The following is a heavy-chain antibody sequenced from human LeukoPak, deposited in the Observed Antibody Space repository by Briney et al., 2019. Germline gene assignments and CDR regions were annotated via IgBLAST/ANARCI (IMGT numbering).Heavy chain of an antibody. Sequence: GESLKISCKGSGYSFTSYWIGWVRQMPGKGLEWMGIIYPGDSDTRYSPSFQGQVTISADKSISTAYLQWSSLKASDTAMYYCARHDDLPGIAADPDYWGQGTLVTVSS. CDR1: GYSFTSYW. CDR2: IYPGDSDT. V-gene: IGHV5-51*01. CDR3: ARHDDLPGIAADPDY. D-gene: IGHD6-13*01. J-gene: IGHJ4*02.